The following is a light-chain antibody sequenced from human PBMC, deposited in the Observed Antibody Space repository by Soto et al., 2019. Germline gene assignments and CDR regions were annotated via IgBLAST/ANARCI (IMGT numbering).Light chain of an antibody. V-gene: IGKV3-20*01. CDR2: GAS. CDR3: QQYGASPFT. CDR1: RDVYINA. Sequence: VVLTQSPATLSLSPGEPATLSCRASRDVYINALAWYQQKPGRTPTLLIYGASTRATGIPDRFSATGSGTEFSLTISSVEPEDFAFYYCQQYGASPFTCGPGPRVEI. J-gene: IGKJ3*01.